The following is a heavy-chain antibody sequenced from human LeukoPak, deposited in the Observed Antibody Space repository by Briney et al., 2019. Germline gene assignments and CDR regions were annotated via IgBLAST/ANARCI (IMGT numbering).Heavy chain of an antibody. Sequence: PSETLSLTCTVSGGSISSSSYYWGWIRQPPGKGLEWIGSSSGSTYYNPSLKSRVTISVDTSKSQFSLKLSSVTAADTAVYYCANEGLRRDYWGQGTLVTVSS. J-gene: IGHJ4*02. CDR1: GGSISSSSYY. CDR2: SSGST. V-gene: IGHV4-39*01. CDR3: ANEGLRRDY.